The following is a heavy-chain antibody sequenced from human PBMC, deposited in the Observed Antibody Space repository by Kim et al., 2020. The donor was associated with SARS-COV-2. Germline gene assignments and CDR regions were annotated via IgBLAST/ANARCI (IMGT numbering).Heavy chain of an antibody. CDR1: GYSFTSYW. J-gene: IGHJ6*02. Sequence: GESLKISCKGSGYSFTSYWIGWVRQMPGKGLEWMGIIYPGDSDTRYSPSFQGQVTISADKSISTAYLQWSSLKASDTAMYYCARIPPRITIFGVVPSRAKGYYYGMDVWGQGTTVTVSS. CDR2: IYPGDSDT. D-gene: IGHD3-3*01. CDR3: ARIPPRITIFGVVPSRAKGYYYGMDV. V-gene: IGHV5-51*01.